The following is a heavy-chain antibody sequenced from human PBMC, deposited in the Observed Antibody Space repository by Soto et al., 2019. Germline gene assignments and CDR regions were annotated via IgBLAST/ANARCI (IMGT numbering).Heavy chain of an antibody. CDR3: ERDLKTRHCDH. Sequence: QVQLVESGGGVVQPGRSLRLSCAASGFAFSGYAMHWVRQAPGKGLEWVAIIWYDGSNTYYADSVKGRFTISRDNSKNMLYLQMNSLRAEDTAVYYCERDLKTRHCDHWGQGTLVTVSS. CDR1: GFAFSGYA. CDR2: IWYDGSNT. V-gene: IGHV3-33*01. D-gene: IGHD4-17*01. J-gene: IGHJ4*02.